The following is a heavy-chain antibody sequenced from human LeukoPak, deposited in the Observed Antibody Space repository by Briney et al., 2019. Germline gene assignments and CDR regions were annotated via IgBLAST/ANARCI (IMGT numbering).Heavy chain of an antibody. J-gene: IGHJ4*02. Sequence: GGSLRLSCAASGFTFSSCSMNWVRQAPGKGLEWVSSISSSSSYIYYADSVKGRFTISRDNAKNSLYLQMNSLRAEDTAVYYCARDRVLWFGESREGFDYWGQGTLVTVSS. CDR2: ISSSSSYI. D-gene: IGHD3-10*01. CDR1: GFTFSSCS. V-gene: IGHV3-21*01. CDR3: ARDRVLWFGESREGFDY.